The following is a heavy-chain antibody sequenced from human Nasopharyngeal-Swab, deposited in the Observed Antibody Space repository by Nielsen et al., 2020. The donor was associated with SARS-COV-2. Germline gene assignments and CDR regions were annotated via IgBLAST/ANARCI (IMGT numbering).Heavy chain of an antibody. V-gene: IGHV3-21*01. CDR1: GFTFSSYS. CDR2: ISSSSSYI. CDR3: ARAEAVAGTWGFDY. J-gene: IGHJ4*02. D-gene: IGHD6-19*01. Sequence: GGSLRLSCAASGFTFSSYSMNWVRQAPGKGLEWVSSISSSSSYIYYADSVKGRFTISRDNAKHSLYLQMNSLRAEDTAVYYCARAEAVAGTWGFDYWGQGTLVTVSS.